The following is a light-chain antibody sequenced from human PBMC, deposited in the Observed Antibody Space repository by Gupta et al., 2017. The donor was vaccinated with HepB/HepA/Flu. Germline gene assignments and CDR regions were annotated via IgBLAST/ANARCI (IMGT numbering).Light chain of an antibody. Sequence: EIVLTCTPDCQSVTPKEKVTITCRASQSIGVSLHWYQQKPEQSPKLPITYAFQSCSGVPSRFSGSRSGTNFTLTINSLEADDAATYYCQQSSSFPLTFGGGTKVEIK. CDR2: YAF. V-gene: IGKV6-21*01. CDR3: QQSSSFPLT. J-gene: IGKJ4*01. CDR1: QSIGVS.